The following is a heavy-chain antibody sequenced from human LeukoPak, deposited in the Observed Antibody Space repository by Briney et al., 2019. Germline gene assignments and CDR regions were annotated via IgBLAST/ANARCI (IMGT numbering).Heavy chain of an antibody. J-gene: IGHJ4*02. CDR1: AGSISSYY. D-gene: IGHD1-26*01. V-gene: IGHV4-59*08. Sequence: SETLSLTCTVSAGSISSYYWSWIRQPPGTALDWIGYIYYSGITNDNPSLQSRVTISVDTSTNQFSLKLSSVTAADTAVYYCARGARGSSSYWGQGTLVTVSS. CDR3: ARGARGSSSY. CDR2: IYYSGIT.